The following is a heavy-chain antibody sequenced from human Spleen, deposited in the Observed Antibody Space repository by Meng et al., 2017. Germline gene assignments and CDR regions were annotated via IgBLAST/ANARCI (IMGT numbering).Heavy chain of an antibody. CDR2: IDRDGTNI. Sequence: ETLSLTCAASGFAFSSYWMHWVRQAPGKGLVWVSRIDRDGTNIGHADSVRGRFTISRDNAKNSLYLQMNSLRAEDTAVYYCARAFYGAAEPLDDYWGQGTLVTVSS. CDR3: ARAFYGAAEPLDDY. J-gene: IGHJ4*02. CDR1: GFAFSSYW. V-gene: IGHV3-74*01. D-gene: IGHD6-13*01.